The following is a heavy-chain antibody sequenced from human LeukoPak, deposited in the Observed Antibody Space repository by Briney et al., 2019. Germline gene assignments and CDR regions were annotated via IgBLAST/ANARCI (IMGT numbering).Heavy chain of an antibody. CDR3: ARVWERGYSYGYGNFFYYYYYGMDV. Sequence: GGSLRLSCAASGFTFSSYWTHWVRQAPGKGLVWVSRINSDGSSTSYADPVKGRFTISRDNAKNTLYLQMNSLRAEDTAVYYCARVWERGYSYGYGNFFYYYYYGMDVWGQGTTVTVSS. CDR2: INSDGSST. J-gene: IGHJ6*02. V-gene: IGHV3-74*01. CDR1: GFTFSSYW. D-gene: IGHD5-18*01.